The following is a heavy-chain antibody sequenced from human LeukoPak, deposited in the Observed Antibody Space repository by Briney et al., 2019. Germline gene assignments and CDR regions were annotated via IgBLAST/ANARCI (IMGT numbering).Heavy chain of an antibody. V-gene: IGHV3-23*01. CDR3: ARDSGSGSFYP. CDR2: ISGSGGST. J-gene: IGHJ5*02. CDR1: EFSISRYA. Sequence: SRTHSCAVAEFSISRYAMSCVSKAPGKGLEWVSAISGSGGSTYYADSVKGRFTISRDNSKNTLYLQMNSLRAEGTAVYYCARDSGSGSFYPWGQGTLVTVSS. D-gene: IGHD2-15*01.